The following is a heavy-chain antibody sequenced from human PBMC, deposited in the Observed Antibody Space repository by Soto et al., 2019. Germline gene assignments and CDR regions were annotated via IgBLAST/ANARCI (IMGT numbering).Heavy chain of an antibody. CDR2: ISWDGGST. V-gene: IGHV3-43*01. CDR3: AREDDSYGKGDY. CDR1: GFTFDDYT. J-gene: IGHJ4*02. D-gene: IGHD5-18*01. Sequence: GGSLRLSCAASGFTFDDYTMHWVRQAPGKGLEWVSLISWDGGSTYYADSVKGRFTISRDNSKNSLYLQMNSLRTEDTALYYCAREDDSYGKGDYWGQGTLVTVSS.